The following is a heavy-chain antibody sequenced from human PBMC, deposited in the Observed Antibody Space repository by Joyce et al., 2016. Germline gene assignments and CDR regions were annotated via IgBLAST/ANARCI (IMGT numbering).Heavy chain of an antibody. CDR2: ISGTSYYI. CDR1: GSTFSSSS. Sequence: QLVESGGGVVKPGGSLRLSFEASGSTFSSSSMSWFRQAPGKGLGWVAAISGTSYYIFHAETGRGRCTVSRDNAKKTLYLQMNSLRAEDSAVFYCARGGISYYYAMDVWGQGTTVTVSS. D-gene: IGHD3-16*01. J-gene: IGHJ6*02. CDR3: ARGGISYYYAMDV. V-gene: IGHV3-21*01.